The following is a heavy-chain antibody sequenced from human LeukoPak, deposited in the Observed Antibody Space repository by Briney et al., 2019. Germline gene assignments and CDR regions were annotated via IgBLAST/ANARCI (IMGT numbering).Heavy chain of an antibody. D-gene: IGHD6-13*01. V-gene: IGHV4-61*02. CDR2: IYTSGST. CDR3: AREGRAAAGPLDY. CDR1: GGSISSGSYY. J-gene: IGHJ4*02. Sequence: TLSLTCIVSGGSISSGSYYWSWIRQPAGKGLEWIGRIYTSGSTNYNPSLKSRVTISVDTSKNQFSLKLSSVTAVDTAVYYCAREGRAAAGPLDYWGQGTLVTVSS.